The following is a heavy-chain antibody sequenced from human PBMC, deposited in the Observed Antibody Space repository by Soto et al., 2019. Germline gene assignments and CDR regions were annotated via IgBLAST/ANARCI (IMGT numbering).Heavy chain of an antibody. CDR2: IYSGSST. D-gene: IGHD3-10*01. CDR3: ARGANHYGSGSYPHFDY. J-gene: IGHJ4*02. Sequence: GGSLRLSCAASGFTVSSNYMSWVRQAPGKGLEWVSVIYSGSSTYYADSVKGRFTISRDNSKNTLYLQMYSLTAEDTALYYCARGANHYGSGSYPHFDYWGQGALVTVS. CDR1: GFTVSSNY. V-gene: IGHV3-53*01.